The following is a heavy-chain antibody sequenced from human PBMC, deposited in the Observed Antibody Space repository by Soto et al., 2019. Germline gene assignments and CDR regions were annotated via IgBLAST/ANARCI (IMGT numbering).Heavy chain of an antibody. V-gene: IGHV1-18*04. J-gene: IGHJ6*02. Sequence: ASVKVSCKASGYTFTSYGISWVRQAPGQGLEWMGWISAYNGNTNYAQKLQGRVTMTTDTSTSTAYMELRSMRSDDTAVYYCAKNQDYYYYGMDVWGQGTTVTVSS. CDR1: GYTFTSYG. CDR3: AKNQDYYYYGMDV. CDR2: ISAYNGNT.